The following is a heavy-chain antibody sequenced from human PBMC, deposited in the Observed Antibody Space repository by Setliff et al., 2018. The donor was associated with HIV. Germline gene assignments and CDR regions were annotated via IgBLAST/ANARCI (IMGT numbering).Heavy chain of an antibody. CDR1: GYTFTDNY. J-gene: IGHJ4*02. V-gene: IGHV1-2*02. CDR3: TRDYAHYFDY. D-gene: IGHD3-16*01. CDR2: INPSSGRT. Sequence: ASVKVSCKASGYTFTDNYIHWVRQAPGQGLEWVAWINPSSGRTDYAQRFQGRVTLTSDSSISTAYMELSRLRSDDTATYYCTRDYAHYFDYWGQGTLVTVSS.